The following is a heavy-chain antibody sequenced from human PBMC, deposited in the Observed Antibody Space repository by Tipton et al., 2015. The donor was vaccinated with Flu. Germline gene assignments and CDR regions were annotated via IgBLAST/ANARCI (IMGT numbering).Heavy chain of an antibody. D-gene: IGHD3-22*01. CDR1: GFTFDDYA. CDR3: AKDAAIYDSNGYPFFYFDS. Sequence: SLRLSCAGSGFTFDDYAMHWVRLASGKGLEWVALISGDGAGTFCGDSVKGRFTISRDNSKNSLYLEMSSLKSEDTALYYCAKDAAIYDSNGYPFFYFDSWGQGTLVTVS. CDR2: ISGDGAGT. J-gene: IGHJ4*02. V-gene: IGHV3-43*02.